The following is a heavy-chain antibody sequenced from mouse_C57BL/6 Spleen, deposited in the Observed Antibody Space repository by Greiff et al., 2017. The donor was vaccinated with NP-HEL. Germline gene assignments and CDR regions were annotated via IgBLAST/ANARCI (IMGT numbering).Heavy chain of an antibody. CDR1: GYTFTGYW. J-gene: IGHJ4*01. Sequence: VQLQQSGAELMKPGASVKLSCKATGYTFTGYWIEWVKQRPGHGLEWIGEILPGSGSTNYNEKFKGKATFTADTSSNTAYMQLSSLTTEDSASYYCARLTTVVDAMDYWGQGTSVTVSS. CDR3: ARLTTVVDAMDY. D-gene: IGHD1-1*01. CDR2: ILPGSGST. V-gene: IGHV1-9*01.